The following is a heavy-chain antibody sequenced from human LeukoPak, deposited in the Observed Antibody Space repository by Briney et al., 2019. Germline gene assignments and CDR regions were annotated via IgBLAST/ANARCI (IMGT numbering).Heavy chain of an antibody. CDR1: GGSISSYY. CDR2: IYTSGST. CDR3: AREDRGYDFWSGYPAGIHY. V-gene: IGHV4-4*07. D-gene: IGHD3-3*01. J-gene: IGHJ4*02. Sequence: SETLSLTCTVSGGSISSYYWSWIRQPAGKGLEWIGRIYTSGSTNYNPSLKSRVTMSVDTSKNQFSLKLSSVTAADTAVYYCAREDRGYDFWSGYPAGIHYWGQGTLVTVSS.